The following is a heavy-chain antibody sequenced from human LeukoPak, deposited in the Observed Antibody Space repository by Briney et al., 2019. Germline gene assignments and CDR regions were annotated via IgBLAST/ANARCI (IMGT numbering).Heavy chain of an antibody. CDR2: ISNSGST. D-gene: IGHD6-19*01. V-gene: IGHV4-59*08. CDR3: ARQLSIAVAGLGPVGY. CDR1: GDSISSYY. Sequence: SETLSLTCTVSGDSISSYYWSWFRQPPGKGLEWIGFISNSGSTNYNPSLKSRVTISLDTSKNQFSLKLSSVTAADTAAYHCARQLSIAVAGLGPVGYWGQGTMVTVSS. J-gene: IGHJ4*02.